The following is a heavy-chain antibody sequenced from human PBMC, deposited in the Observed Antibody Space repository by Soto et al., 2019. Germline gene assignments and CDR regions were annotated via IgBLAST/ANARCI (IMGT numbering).Heavy chain of an antibody. CDR3: ARGMTTVTTLDY. D-gene: IGHD4-4*01. CDR2: MYHSGST. J-gene: IGHJ4*02. Sequence: QLQLQESGSGLVKPSQTLSLTCAVSGGSISSGGYSWSWIRQPPGKGLEWIGYMYHSGSTYYNPFLRSRVTLSVDRSKTQFSLKLSSVTAADTAVYYCARGMTTVTTLDYWCQGTLVTVSP. CDR1: GGSISSGGYS. V-gene: IGHV4-30-2*01.